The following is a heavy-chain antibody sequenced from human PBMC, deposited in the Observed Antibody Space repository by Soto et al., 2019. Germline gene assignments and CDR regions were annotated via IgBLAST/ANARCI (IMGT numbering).Heavy chain of an antibody. V-gene: IGHV3-15*07. CDR3: TTDKKRGITILYYYSGMDV. J-gene: IGHJ6*02. CDR1: GFTFSNAW. D-gene: IGHD3-3*01. CDR2: IKSKTDGGTT. Sequence: GGSLRLSCAASGFTFSNAWMNWVRQAPGKGLEWVGRIKSKTDGGTTDYAAPVKGRFTISRDDSKNTLYLQMNSLKTEDTAVYYCTTDKKRGITILYYYSGMDVWGQGTTVTVSS.